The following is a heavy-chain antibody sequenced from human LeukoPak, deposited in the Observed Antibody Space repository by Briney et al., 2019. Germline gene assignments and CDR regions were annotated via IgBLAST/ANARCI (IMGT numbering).Heavy chain of an antibody. Sequence: GRSLRLSCAASGFTFSNAWMSWVRQAPGKGLEWVGRIKSKTDGGTTDYAAPVKGRFTISRDDSKNTLYLQMNSLKTEDTAVYYCTTRLLITFGGVIASTFDYWGQGTLVTVSS. CDR1: GFTFSNAW. D-gene: IGHD3-16*02. CDR3: TTRLLITFGGVIASTFDY. V-gene: IGHV3-15*01. J-gene: IGHJ4*02. CDR2: IKSKTDGGTT.